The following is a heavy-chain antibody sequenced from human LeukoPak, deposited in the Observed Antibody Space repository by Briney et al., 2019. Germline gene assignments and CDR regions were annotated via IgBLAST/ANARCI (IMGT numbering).Heavy chain of an antibody. J-gene: IGHJ3*01. D-gene: IGHD3-9*01. CDR1: GYSISSGYS. CDR3: ASLGPGRYAEVV. CDR2: IDHSGST. V-gene: IGHV4-38-2*02. Sequence: KSSETLSLTCTVSGYSISSGYSWGWIRQTPGKGLEWIGSIDHSGSTYYNPSLSGRVTISVDTSKNQFSLKLSSVTAADTAVYYCASLGPGRYAEVVWGQGTMVTVSS.